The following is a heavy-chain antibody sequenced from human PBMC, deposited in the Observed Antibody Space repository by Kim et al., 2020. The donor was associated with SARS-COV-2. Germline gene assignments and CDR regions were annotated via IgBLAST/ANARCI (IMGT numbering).Heavy chain of an antibody. Sequence: GGSLRLSCAASGFTFSSYGMHWVRQAPGKGLEWVAVIWYDGSNKYYADSVKGRFTISRDNSKNTLYLQMNSLRAEDTAVYYCARGPPGGDYYFDYWGQGTLVTVSS. CDR3: ARGPPGGDYYFDY. J-gene: IGHJ4*02. D-gene: IGHD2-21*02. V-gene: IGHV3-33*08. CDR1: GFTFSSYG. CDR2: IWYDGSNK.